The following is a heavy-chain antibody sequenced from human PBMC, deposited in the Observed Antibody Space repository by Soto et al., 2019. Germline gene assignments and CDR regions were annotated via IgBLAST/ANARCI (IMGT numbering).Heavy chain of an antibody. J-gene: IGHJ5*02. CDR1: GGTFSRYA. CDR3: ARAIVGPTTTGWLDP. Sequence: QVQLVQSGAEVKKPGSSVKVSCKASGGTFSRYAISWVRQAPGQGLEWMGGIIPIFGTANYAQKFQGRVTSTADESQSTAYMELSSLRFEDTAVYYCARAIVGPTTTGWLDPWGQGTLVTVSS. CDR2: IIPIFGTA. V-gene: IGHV1-69*01. D-gene: IGHD1-26*01.